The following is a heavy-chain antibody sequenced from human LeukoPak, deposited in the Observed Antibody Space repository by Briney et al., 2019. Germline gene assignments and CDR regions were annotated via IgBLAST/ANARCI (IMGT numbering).Heavy chain of an antibody. V-gene: IGHV3-48*01. D-gene: IGHD3-10*01. Sequence: GGSLRLSCAASGLTFSSNSMNWVRQAPGKGLEWVSYISSTGGTIYYADSMKGRFTISRDNPKNTLYLQMNSLRADDTAVYYCAKDFATTGRYPHGSASTWGQGTLVTVSS. CDR1: GLTFSSNS. CDR3: AKDFATTGRYPHGSAST. J-gene: IGHJ4*02. CDR2: ISSTGGTI.